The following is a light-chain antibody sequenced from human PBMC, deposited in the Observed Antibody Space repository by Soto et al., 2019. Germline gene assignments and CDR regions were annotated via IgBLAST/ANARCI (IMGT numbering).Light chain of an antibody. Sequence: ILMTQSPATLSVSPGERATLSCRASQSVSNNLAWYQQKPGLAPRLLMYGASTRATGIPARFSGSGSGTEFTLTISSRQSEDFAVYYCQQYNNWPETFGRGTKVEIK. J-gene: IGKJ1*01. CDR3: QQYNNWPET. CDR2: GAS. V-gene: IGKV3-15*01. CDR1: QSVSNN.